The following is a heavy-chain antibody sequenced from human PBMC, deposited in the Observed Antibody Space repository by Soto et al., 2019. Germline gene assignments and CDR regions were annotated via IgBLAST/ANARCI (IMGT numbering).Heavy chain of an antibody. CDR2: IIRKADGGAS. CDR1: GFNFNNAW. D-gene: IGHD3-10*01. Sequence: EVQLVESGGGLVKPGGSLRLSCAASGFNFNNAWMNWVRQAPGKGLEWVGRIIRKADGGASHYAAPVNGRFTISRDDSKNTVYLQMNSLKTEDTGIYYCALVRLGEWFYYYGLDVWGQGTTVTVSS. J-gene: IGHJ6*02. V-gene: IGHV3-15*01. CDR3: ALVRLGEWFYYYGLDV.